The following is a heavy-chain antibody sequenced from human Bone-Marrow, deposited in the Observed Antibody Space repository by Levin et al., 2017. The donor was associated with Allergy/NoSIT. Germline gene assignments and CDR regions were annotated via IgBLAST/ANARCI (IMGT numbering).Heavy chain of an antibody. V-gene: IGHV3-30-3*01. CDR2: ISYDGTND. CDR3: ARDRCSGTTCYKGYYYYGMDV. CDR1: GFTFSGYT. Sequence: GGSLRLSCAASGFTFSGYTMHWVRQAPGKGLEWVALISYDGTNDYYGDSVRGRFTISRDNSKNTLYLQMNSLRPEDTALYHCARDRCSGTTCYKGYYYYGMDVWGQGTTVTVSS. D-gene: IGHD2-2*01. J-gene: IGHJ6*02.